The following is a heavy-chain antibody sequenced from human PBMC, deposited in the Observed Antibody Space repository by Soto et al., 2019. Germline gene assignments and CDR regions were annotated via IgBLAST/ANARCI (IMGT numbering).Heavy chain of an antibody. CDR3: ARDLVVPAAMPRGRYYYGMDV. D-gene: IGHD2-2*01. CDR1: GFTFSSYA. V-gene: IGHV3-30-3*01. Sequence: QVQLVESGGGVVQPGRSLRLSCAASGFTFSSYAMHWVRQAPGKGLEWVAVISYDGSNKYYADSVKGRFTISRDNSKNPLYLQMNSLRAEDTAVYYCARDLVVPAAMPRGRYYYGMDVWGQGTTVTVSS. J-gene: IGHJ6*02. CDR2: ISYDGSNK.